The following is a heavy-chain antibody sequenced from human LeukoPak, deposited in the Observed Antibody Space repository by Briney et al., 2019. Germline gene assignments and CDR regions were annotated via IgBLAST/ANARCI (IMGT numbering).Heavy chain of an antibody. D-gene: IGHD3-3*01. CDR3: ARDHAFSYYYYYMDV. Sequence: PGGSLRLSCAASGFTFSNYWMNWVRQAPGKGLEWVANIKQDGSEKYYVDSVKGRFTISRDNAKNSLYLQMNSLRAEDTAVYYCARDHAFSYYYYYMDVWGKGTTVTVSS. CDR2: IKQDGSEK. CDR1: GFTFSNYW. V-gene: IGHV3-7*01. J-gene: IGHJ6*03.